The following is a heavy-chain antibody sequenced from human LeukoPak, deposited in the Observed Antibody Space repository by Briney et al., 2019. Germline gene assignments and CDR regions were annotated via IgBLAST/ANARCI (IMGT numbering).Heavy chain of an antibody. CDR1: GGSFSGYY. CDR2: INHSGST. Sequence: SETLSLTCAVYGGSFSGYYWSWIRQSPGKGLEWIGEINHSGSTNYNPSLKSRVTISVDTSKNQFSLKLSSVTAADTAMYYCARRYRAYCGGDCRHYYYYYMDVWGKGTTVTISS. V-gene: IGHV4-34*01. CDR3: ARRYRAYCGGDCRHYYYYYMDV. J-gene: IGHJ6*03. D-gene: IGHD2-21*02.